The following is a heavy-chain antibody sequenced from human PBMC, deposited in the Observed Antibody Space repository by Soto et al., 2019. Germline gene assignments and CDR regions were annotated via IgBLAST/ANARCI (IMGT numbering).Heavy chain of an antibody. CDR1: GGSISSYY. J-gene: IGHJ3*02. CDR3: ARYESDYGRVYDAFDI. D-gene: IGHD4-17*01. V-gene: IGHV4-59*08. Sequence: SETLSLTCTVSGGSISSYYWSWIRQPPGKGLEWIGYIYYSGSTNYNPSLKSRVTISVDTSKNQFSLKLSSVTAADTAVYYCARYESDYGRVYDAFDIWGQGTMVTVSS. CDR2: IYYSGST.